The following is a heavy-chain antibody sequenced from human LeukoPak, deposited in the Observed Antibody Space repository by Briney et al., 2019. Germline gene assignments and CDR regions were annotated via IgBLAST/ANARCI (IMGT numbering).Heavy chain of an antibody. CDR2: ISAYNGNT. Sequence: ASVKVSCKASGYTFTGYGISWVRQAPGQGLEWMEWISAYNGNTNYAQKLQGRVTMTTDTSTSTAYMELRSLRSDDTAVYYCARESITMVRGVIRFDYWGQGTLVTVSS. CDR3: ARESITMVRGVIRFDY. D-gene: IGHD3-10*01. J-gene: IGHJ4*02. V-gene: IGHV1-18*01. CDR1: GYTFTGYG.